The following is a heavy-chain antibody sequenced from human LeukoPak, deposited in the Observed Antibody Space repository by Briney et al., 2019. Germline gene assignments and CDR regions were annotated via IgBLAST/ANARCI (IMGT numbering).Heavy chain of an antibody. D-gene: IGHD2-15*01. CDR3: ARHRYCSGGSCYSGWFDP. Sequence: SETLSLTCAVYGGSFSTYYWTWIRQPPGKGLEWIGEINHSGSTNYNPSLKSRVTISVDTSKNQFSLKLSSVTAADTAVYYCARHRYCSGGSCYSGWFDPWGQGTLVTVSS. J-gene: IGHJ5*02. V-gene: IGHV4-34*01. CDR2: INHSGST. CDR1: GGSFSTYY.